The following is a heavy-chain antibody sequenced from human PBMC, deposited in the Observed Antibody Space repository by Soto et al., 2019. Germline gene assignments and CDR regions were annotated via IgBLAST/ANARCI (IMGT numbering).Heavy chain of an antibody. V-gene: IGHV3-30*18. D-gene: IGHD5-18*01. Sequence: GGSLRLSCLVSGFNFSSCGMHWLRQAPGKGLEWVAAIGSAGSDIYYVDSVEGRFTISRDNSKNTLYLQMNSLRAEDTAVYYCAKEGYSYGYRLFDYWGQGTLVTVSS. J-gene: IGHJ4*02. CDR1: GFNFSSCG. CDR3: AKEGYSYGYRLFDY. CDR2: IGSAGSDI.